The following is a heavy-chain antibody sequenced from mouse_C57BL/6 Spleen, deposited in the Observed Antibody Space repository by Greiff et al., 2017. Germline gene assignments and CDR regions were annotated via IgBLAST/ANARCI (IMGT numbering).Heavy chain of an antibody. CDR2: ISSGGSYT. CDR3: AANCVYFDY. D-gene: IGHD4-1*01. J-gene: IGHJ2*01. CDR1: GFTFSSYG. Sequence: EVQVVESGGDLVKPGGSLKLSCAASGFTFSSYGMSWVRQTPDKRLEWVATISSGGSYTYYPDSVKGRFTISRDNTKNTLYLQMSSLKSEDTAMYNCAANCVYFDYWGQGTTLTVSS. V-gene: IGHV5-6*01.